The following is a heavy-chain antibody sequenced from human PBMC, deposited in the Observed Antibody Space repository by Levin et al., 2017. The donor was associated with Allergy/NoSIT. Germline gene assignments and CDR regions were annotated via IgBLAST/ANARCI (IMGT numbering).Heavy chain of an antibody. J-gene: IGHJ4*02. D-gene: IGHD3-10*01. CDR2: ISGSGGST. Sequence: AGGSLRLSCAASGFTFSSYAMSWVRQAPGKGLEWVSGISGSGGSTYNADSVKGRFTISRDNSKNTLYLQMNSLRAEDTAVHYCAKDLSPYGSGGYSTFDSWGQGTLVTVSS. CDR1: GFTFSSYA. CDR3: AKDLSPYGSGGYSTFDS. V-gene: IGHV3-23*01.